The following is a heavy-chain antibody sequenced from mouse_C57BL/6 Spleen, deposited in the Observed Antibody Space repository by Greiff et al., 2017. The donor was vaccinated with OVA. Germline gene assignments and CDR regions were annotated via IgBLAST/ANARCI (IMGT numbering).Heavy chain of an antibody. D-gene: IGHD2-3*01. J-gene: IGHJ3*01. CDR2: ISSGGDYI. CDR1: GFTFSSYA. Sequence: EVMLVESGEGLVKPGGSLKLSCAASGFTFSSYAMSWVRQTPEKRLEWVAYISSGGDYIYYADTVKGRFTNSRDNARNTLYLQMSSLKSEDTAMYYCTRDRLLGAWFAYWGQGTLVTVSA. V-gene: IGHV5-9-1*02. CDR3: TRDRLLGAWFAY.